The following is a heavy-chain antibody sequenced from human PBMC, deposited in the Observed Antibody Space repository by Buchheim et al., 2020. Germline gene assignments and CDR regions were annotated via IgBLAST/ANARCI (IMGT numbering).Heavy chain of an antibody. V-gene: IGHV3-30*18. CDR1: GFTFSTYG. CDR2: ISYDGSNK. D-gene: IGHD6-19*01. J-gene: IGHJ4*02. CDR3: AKGGWQWLAKGGVDY. Sequence: QVQLVESGGGVVQPGKSLRLACAASGFTFSTYGMHWVRRAPGKGLEWVAVISYDGSNKYYADSVKGRFTISRDNSKNTLYLQMNNLRAEDTAMYYCAKGGWQWLAKGGVDYWGQGTL.